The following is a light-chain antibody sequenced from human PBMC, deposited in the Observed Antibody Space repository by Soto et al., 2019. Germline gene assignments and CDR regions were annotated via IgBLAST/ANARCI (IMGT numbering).Light chain of an antibody. CDR2: AAS. CDR1: QGVDSD. CDR3: QQSYSTLVLT. J-gene: IGKJ4*01. Sequence: IQMTQSPSSLSASVGDRVTITCRASQGVDSDLSWYQQKPGKAPKLLIYAASSLHSGVPTRFRGSGSGTHFTLAISSLQPEDVATYYCQQSYSTLVLTFGGGTKVELK. V-gene: IGKV1-39*01.